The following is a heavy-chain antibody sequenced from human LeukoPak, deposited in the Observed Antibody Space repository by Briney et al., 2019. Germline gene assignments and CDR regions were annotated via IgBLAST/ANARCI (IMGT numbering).Heavy chain of an antibody. CDR2: IYYSGST. CDR1: GDSCSSTGYY. CDR3: ARESIGYCSGGSCYPGGAQDAFDI. J-gene: IGHJ3*02. D-gene: IGHD2-15*01. V-gene: IGHV4-39*07. Sequence: SQTITLTGTVSGDSCSSTGYYWGWIRQPPGKGLEWIGSIYYSGSTYYNPSLKSRVTISVDTSKNQFSLKLSSVTAADTAVYYCARESIGYCSGGSCYPGGAQDAFDIWGQGTMVTVSS.